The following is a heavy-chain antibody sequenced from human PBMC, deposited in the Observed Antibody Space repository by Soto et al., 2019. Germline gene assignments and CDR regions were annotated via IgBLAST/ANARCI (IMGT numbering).Heavy chain of an antibody. Sequence: ASVKVSCKASGYTFTGYYMHWVRQAPGQGLEWMGWINPNSGGTNYAQKFQGWVTMTRDTSISTAYMELSRLRSDDTAVYYCARDLCSSTSNCNYYYYGMDVWGQGTTVTVS. CDR2: INPNSGGT. D-gene: IGHD2-2*01. CDR1: GYTFTGYY. V-gene: IGHV1-2*04. J-gene: IGHJ6*02. CDR3: ARDLCSSTSNCNYYYYGMDV.